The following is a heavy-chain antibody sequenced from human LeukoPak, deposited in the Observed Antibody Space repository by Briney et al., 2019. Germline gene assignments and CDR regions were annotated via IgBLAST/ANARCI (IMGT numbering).Heavy chain of an antibody. CDR3: SRPDGGFAY. CDR1: GFTISSYW. Sequence: PAGSLRLSCAASGFTISSYWMSWVRQAPGKGLEWVANINQDGSKIYSVDSVKGRFTISRDNAKNSLYLQMNSLRAEDTAVYYCSRPDGGFAYWGQGTLVTVSS. J-gene: IGHJ4*02. V-gene: IGHV3-7*01. CDR2: INQDGSKI. D-gene: IGHD3-10*01.